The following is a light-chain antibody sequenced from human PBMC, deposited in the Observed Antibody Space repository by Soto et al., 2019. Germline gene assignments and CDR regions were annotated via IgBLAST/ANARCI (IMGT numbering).Light chain of an antibody. CDR3: CSYTSGSTYV. CDR1: SSVVGSYNL. J-gene: IGLJ1*01. V-gene: IGLV2-23*02. Sequence: QSALTQPASVSGSPGQSITISCTGTSSVVGSYNLVTWYQHNPGKAPKLLIYDVSKWPSGVSNRFSGSKSGNTASLTIFGLQAEDEADYYCCSYTSGSTYVFGTGTKVTV. CDR2: DVS.